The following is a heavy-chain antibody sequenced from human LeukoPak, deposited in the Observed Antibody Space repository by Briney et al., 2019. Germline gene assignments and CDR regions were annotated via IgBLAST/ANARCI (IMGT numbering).Heavy chain of an antibody. J-gene: IGHJ6*03. CDR1: GFTFSSYW. V-gene: IGHV3-7*01. CDR3: ARQGLSEYSSSWYEPYYYYYYYMDV. D-gene: IGHD6-13*01. CDR2: IKQDGSEK. Sequence: GGSLRLSCAASGFTFSSYWMSWVRQALGKGLEWVANIKQDGSEKYYVDSVKGRFTISRDNAKNSLYLQMNSLRAEDTAVYYCARQGLSEYSSSWYEPYYYYYYYMDVWGKGTTVTISS.